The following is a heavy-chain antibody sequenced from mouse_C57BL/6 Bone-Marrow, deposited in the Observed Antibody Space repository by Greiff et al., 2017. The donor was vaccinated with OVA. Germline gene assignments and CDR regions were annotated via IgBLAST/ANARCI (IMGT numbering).Heavy chain of an antibody. J-gene: IGHJ2*01. CDR3: ARDLDYFDY. V-gene: IGHV3-6*01. CDR2: ISYDGSN. Sequence: VQLQQSGPGLVKPSQSLSLTCSVTGYSITSGYYWNWIRQFPGNKLEWMGYISYDGSNNYNPSLKNRISITRDTSKNQFFLKLNSVTTEDTATYYCARDLDYFDYWGQGTTLTVSS. CDR1: GYSITSGYY.